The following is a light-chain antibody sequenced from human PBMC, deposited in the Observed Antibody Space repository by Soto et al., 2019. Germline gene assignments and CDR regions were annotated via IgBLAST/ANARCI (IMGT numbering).Light chain of an antibody. J-gene: IGKJ1*01. V-gene: IGKV3-15*01. CDR1: QSVSSN. CDR2: GAS. CDR3: QQDNNWPWT. Sequence: EIVMTQSPATLSVSPGERATLSCRASQSVSSNLAWYQQKPGQAPRLLIYGASTRATGIPARFSGSGSGTDFTLTISSPQSDDVAVYYCQQDNNWPWTFSQGTKVDSK.